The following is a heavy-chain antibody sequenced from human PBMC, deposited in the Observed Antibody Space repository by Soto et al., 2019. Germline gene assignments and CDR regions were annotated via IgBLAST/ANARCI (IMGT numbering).Heavy chain of an antibody. J-gene: IGHJ6*03. V-gene: IGHV1-69*08. Sequence: QVQLVQSGAEVKKPGYSVKVSCKASVSTFSSYTISWVRQAPGHGLEWMGRIIPILGIANYAQKFQGRVTITADKSPSTEYMELSSLRSEDTAVYYCARDGSFYSCYMAVWGKGTTVTVSS. CDR1: VSTFSSYT. CDR3: ARDGSFYSCYMAV. CDR2: IIPILGIA.